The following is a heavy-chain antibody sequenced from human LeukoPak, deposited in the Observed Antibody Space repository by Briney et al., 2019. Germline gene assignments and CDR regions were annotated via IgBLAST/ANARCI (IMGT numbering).Heavy chain of an antibody. J-gene: IGHJ4*02. V-gene: IGHV4-59*01. CDR2: IYYSGST. Sequence: SETLSLTCTVSGGSISSYYWSWIRQPPAKGLEWIGYIYYSGSTNYNPSLKSRVTISVDTSKNKFSLKLSSVTAADTAVYYCARALDYGSGPTWAYWGQGTLVTVSS. CDR1: GGSISSYY. D-gene: IGHD3-10*01. CDR3: ARALDYGSGPTWAY.